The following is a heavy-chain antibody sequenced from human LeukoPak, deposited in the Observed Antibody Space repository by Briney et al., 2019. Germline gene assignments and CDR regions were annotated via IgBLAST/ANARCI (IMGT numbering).Heavy chain of an antibody. CDR3: ARLFGGNYEIFDY. CDR1: GYRFSSYW. Sequence: GESLKISCKGSGYRFSSYWIGWVRQMPGKGLEWMGIIYPGDSDTRYGPSFQGQVTISADKSITTAYLQWSTLKASDTAMYYCARLFGGNYEIFDYWGQGTLVTVSS. D-gene: IGHD4-23*01. CDR2: IYPGDSDT. V-gene: IGHV5-51*01. J-gene: IGHJ4*02.